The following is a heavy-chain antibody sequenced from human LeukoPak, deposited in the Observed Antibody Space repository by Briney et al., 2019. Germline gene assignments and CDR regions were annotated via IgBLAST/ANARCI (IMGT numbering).Heavy chain of an antibody. CDR2: INPSGGST. Sequence: ASVKVSCKASGYTFTSYYMHWVRQAPGQGLEWMGIINPSGGSTSYAQKFQGRVTMTRDMSTSTVYMELSSLRSEDTAVYYCARADGQPYPRSSYYMDVWGKGTTVTVSS. V-gene: IGHV1-46*01. D-gene: IGHD3/OR15-3a*01. J-gene: IGHJ6*03. CDR3: ARADGQPYPRSSYYMDV. CDR1: GYTFTSYY.